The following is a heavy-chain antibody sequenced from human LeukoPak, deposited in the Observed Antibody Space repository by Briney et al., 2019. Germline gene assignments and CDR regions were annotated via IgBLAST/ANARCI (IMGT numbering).Heavy chain of an antibody. CDR1: GGSFSGYY. CDR2: IYYSGST. V-gene: IGHV4-59*01. Sequence: PSETLSPTCAVYGGSFSGYYWSWIRQPPGKGLGWVGYIYYSGSTNYNPSLKSRVTISVDTSKNQFSLKLSSVTAADTAVYYCARTMTLYYYYMDVWGKGTTVTISS. CDR3: ARTMTLYYYYMDV. J-gene: IGHJ6*03.